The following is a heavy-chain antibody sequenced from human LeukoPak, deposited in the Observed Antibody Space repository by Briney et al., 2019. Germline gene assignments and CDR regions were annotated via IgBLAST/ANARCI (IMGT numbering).Heavy chain of an antibody. Sequence: GGSLRLSCAASGFTFDDYAMHWVRQAPGKGLEWVSGISWNSGSIGYADSVKGRFTISRDNAKNSLFLQMNSLRAEDTAVYYCASGGYGDQDYFDYWGQGTLVTVSS. V-gene: IGHV3-9*01. CDR3: ASGGYGDQDYFDY. CDR1: GFTFDDYA. CDR2: ISWNSGSI. D-gene: IGHD4-17*01. J-gene: IGHJ4*02.